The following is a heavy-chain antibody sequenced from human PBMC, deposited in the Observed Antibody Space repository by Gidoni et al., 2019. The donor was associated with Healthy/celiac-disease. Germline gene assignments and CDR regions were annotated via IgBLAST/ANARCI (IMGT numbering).Heavy chain of an antibody. J-gene: IGHJ5*02. CDR2: IYASGNT. D-gene: IGHD4-4*01. CDR1: GGSISSGSYY. CDR3: ARDDYSSRGVDP. Sequence: QVQLQESGPGLVKPSQTLSLTCTVSGGSISSGSYYWSWIRQPAGKGLEWIGRIYASGNTDYNPSLKSRVTISVDTSKNQFSLKLNSVTAADTAVYYCARDDYSSRGVDPWGQGTLVTVSS. V-gene: IGHV4-61*02.